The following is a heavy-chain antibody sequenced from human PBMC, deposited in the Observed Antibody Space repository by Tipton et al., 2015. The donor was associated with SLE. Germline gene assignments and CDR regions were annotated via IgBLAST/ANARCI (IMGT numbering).Heavy chain of an antibody. V-gene: IGHV3-64*04. Sequence: SLRLSCSASGFTFSSYAMHWVRQAPGKGLEYVSAISSNGGSTYYADSVKGRFTISRDNSKNTLYLQMNSLRAEDTAVYYCAKDQLARYSSGWYWDAFDIWGQGTMVTVSS. CDR2: ISSNGGST. D-gene: IGHD6-19*01. J-gene: IGHJ3*02. CDR3: AKDQLARYSSGWYWDAFDI. CDR1: GFTFSSYA.